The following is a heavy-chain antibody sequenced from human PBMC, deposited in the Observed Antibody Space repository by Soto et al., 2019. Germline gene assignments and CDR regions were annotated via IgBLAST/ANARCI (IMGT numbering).Heavy chain of an antibody. V-gene: IGHV3-74*01. D-gene: IGHD6-6*01. CDR2: INSDGSST. Sequence: GGSLRLSCAASGFTFSSYWMHWVRQAPGKGLVWVSRINSDGSSTSYADSVKGRFTISRDNAKNTLYLQMNSLRAXDXXXYYSAXLXKKSTAARHFYYYYMDVWGKGTTVTVSS. CDR1: GFTFSSYW. CDR3: AXLXKKSTAARHFYYYYMDV. J-gene: IGHJ6*03.